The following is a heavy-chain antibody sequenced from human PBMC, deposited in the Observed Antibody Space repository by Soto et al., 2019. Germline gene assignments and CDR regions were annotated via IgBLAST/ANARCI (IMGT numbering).Heavy chain of an antibody. Sequence: SVKVSCKASGGTFSSYAISWVRQAPGQGLEWMGGIIPIFGTANYAQKFQGRVTITADESTSTAYMELSSLRSEDTALYYCARGVAARPHYYYGMDVWGQGTTVTVSS. D-gene: IGHD6-6*01. J-gene: IGHJ6*02. CDR1: GGTFSSYA. CDR3: ARGVAARPHYYYGMDV. CDR2: IIPIFGTA. V-gene: IGHV1-69*13.